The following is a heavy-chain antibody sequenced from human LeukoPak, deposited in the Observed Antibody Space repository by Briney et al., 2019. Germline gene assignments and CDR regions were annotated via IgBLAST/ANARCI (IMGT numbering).Heavy chain of an antibody. J-gene: IGHJ4*02. CDR3: ARAPKWIDFWSGLSASYFDY. V-gene: IGHV4-39*01. CDR2: IYYSGST. CDR1: GASISSSSYY. D-gene: IGHD3-3*01. Sequence: PSETLSLTCTVSGASISSSSYYWGWIRQPPGKGLEWIGGIYYSGSTYYNPSLKSRVTISVDTSKNQFSLKLSSVTAADTAVYYCARAPKWIDFWSGLSASYFDYWGQGTLVTVSS.